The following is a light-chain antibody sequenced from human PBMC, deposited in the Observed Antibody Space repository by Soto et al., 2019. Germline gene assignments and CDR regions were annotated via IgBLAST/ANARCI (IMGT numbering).Light chain of an antibody. CDR2: DAS. V-gene: IGKV1-5*01. Sequence: DIQMTQSPSTLSGSVGARVTITCRASQSISSWLAWYQQKPGKAPKLLIYDASNLESGVPSRFSGSGSGTDFTLTISSLQPDDFATYYCQQYIVYWTFGQGTKVDIK. J-gene: IGKJ1*01. CDR3: QQYIVYWT. CDR1: QSISSW.